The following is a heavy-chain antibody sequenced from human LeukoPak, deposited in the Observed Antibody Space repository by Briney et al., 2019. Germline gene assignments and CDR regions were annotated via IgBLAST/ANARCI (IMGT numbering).Heavy chain of an antibody. D-gene: IGHD3-9*01. J-gene: IGHJ4*02. V-gene: IGHV3-23*01. CDR2: ITGSGDTT. CDR1: GFIFRNYA. Sequence: GASLRLSCAASGFIFRNYAMSWVRQAPGKGLEWVSAITGSGDTTYYADSVKGRFTISRDNSKNTLYVEMNTLRAEDTAVYYCAKWGDYDILTAYYVSDFWGQGTLVTVSS. CDR3: AKWGDYDILTAYYVSDF.